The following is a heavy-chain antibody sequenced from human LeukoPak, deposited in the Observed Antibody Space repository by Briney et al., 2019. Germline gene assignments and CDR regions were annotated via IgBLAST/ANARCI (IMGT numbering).Heavy chain of an antibody. CDR2: ISSSSSYI. V-gene: IGHV3-21*01. CDR3: AKGYCSGGSSYFDY. Sequence: GGSLRLSCAASGFTFSSYSMNWVRQAPGKGLEWVSSISSSSSYIYYADSVKGRFTISRDNAKNSLYLQMNSLRAEDTAVYYCAKGYCSGGSSYFDYWGQGTLVTVSS. D-gene: IGHD2-15*01. J-gene: IGHJ4*02. CDR1: GFTFSSYS.